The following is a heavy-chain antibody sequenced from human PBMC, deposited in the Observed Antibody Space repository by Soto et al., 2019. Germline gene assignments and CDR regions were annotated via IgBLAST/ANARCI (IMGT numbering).Heavy chain of an antibody. Sequence: GGSLRLSCAASGFTFSSYGMHWVRQAPGKGLEWVAVIWYDGSNKYYADSVKGRFTISRDNSKSTLYLQMNSLRAEDTAVYYCARAAAYYYYGMDVWGQGTTVTVSS. D-gene: IGHD6-13*01. J-gene: IGHJ6*02. V-gene: IGHV3-33*01. CDR1: GFTFSSYG. CDR2: IWYDGSNK. CDR3: ARAAAYYYYGMDV.